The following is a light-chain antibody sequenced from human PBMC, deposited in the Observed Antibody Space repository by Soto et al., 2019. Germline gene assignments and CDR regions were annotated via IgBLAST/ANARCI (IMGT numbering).Light chain of an antibody. CDR3: QQYGSSPRT. CDR1: QTVSSGY. V-gene: IGKV3-20*01. J-gene: IGKJ1*01. Sequence: EVVLTQSPGTLSLSPGERATLSSRASQTVSSGYLAWYQQKPGQSPRLLIYGASSRATGIPARFSGSGSGTDFTLTISRLEPEDFAVYYCQQYGSSPRTFGQGTKVEIK. CDR2: GAS.